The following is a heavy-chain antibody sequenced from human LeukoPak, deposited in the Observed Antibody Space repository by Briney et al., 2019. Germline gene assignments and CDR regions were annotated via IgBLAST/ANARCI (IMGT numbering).Heavy chain of an antibody. Sequence: SETLSLTCTVSGGSISTANYYWGWVRQPPGKGLEWIGNIFYSGSTYYSPPLKSRLTISLDTSRNQFSLKLSSVTAADTAVYYCARGRWYIDYWGQGTLVTVSS. CDR1: GGSISTANYY. D-gene: IGHD4-23*01. CDR3: ARGRWYIDY. CDR2: IFYSGST. V-gene: IGHV4-39*07. J-gene: IGHJ4*02.